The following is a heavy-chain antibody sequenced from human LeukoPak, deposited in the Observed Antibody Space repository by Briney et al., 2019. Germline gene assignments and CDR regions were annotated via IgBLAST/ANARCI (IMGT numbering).Heavy chain of an antibody. CDR1: GFTVSSNY. CDR2: ISGSGSYI. J-gene: IGHJ4*02. V-gene: IGHV3-21*04. D-gene: IGHD2-15*01. CDR3: AKGGNFDY. Sequence: GGSLRLSCAASGFTVSSNYMSWVRQAPGKGLEWVSSISGSGSYIYYADSVKGRFTISRDNSRNTLYLQMSSLRAEDAAAYYCAKGGNFDYWGQGTLVTVSS.